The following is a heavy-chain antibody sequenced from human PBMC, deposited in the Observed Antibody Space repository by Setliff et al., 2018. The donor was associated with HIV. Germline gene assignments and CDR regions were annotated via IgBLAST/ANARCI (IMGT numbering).Heavy chain of an antibody. CDR2: IYTSGST. D-gene: IGHD3-22*01. CDR3: ARETYYYDNPQYYYYYMDV. V-gene: IGHV4-61*02. CDR1: GGSICSGSYY. Sequence: SETLSLTCTVSGGSICSGSYYWSWIRQPAGKGLEWIGRIYTSGSTNYNPSLKSRVTISVDTSKNQFSLKLRSVTAADTAVYYCARETYYYDNPQYYYYYMDVWGKGTTVTVSS. J-gene: IGHJ6*03.